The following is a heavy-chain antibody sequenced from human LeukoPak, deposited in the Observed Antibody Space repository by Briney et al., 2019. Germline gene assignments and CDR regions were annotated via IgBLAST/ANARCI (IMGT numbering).Heavy chain of an antibody. Sequence: PGGSLRLSCAASGFTFSSYSFSWVRQAPGKGLAWVSSITYSSNYIYYADSVKGRFTISRDNAKNLLYLQMNSLEAEDTAVYYCARDKAYYDSSGYGFDYWGQGTLVTVSS. D-gene: IGHD3-22*01. CDR3: ARDKAYYDSSGYGFDY. CDR1: GFTFSSYS. V-gene: IGHV3-21*01. CDR2: ITYSSNYI. J-gene: IGHJ4*02.